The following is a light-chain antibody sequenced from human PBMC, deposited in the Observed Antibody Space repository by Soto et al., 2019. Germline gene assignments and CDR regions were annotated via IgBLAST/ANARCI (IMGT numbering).Light chain of an antibody. V-gene: IGLV2-14*01. Sequence: QSALTQPASVSGSPGQSITISCTGTTSDISGYHYVSWYQQHPRKAPKLMIYEVTNRPSGVSNRFSGSKSGNRASLTITGLQAEDEADYYCSSYSTSNTLVIFGGGTKLTVL. J-gene: IGLJ2*01. CDR1: TSDISGYHY. CDR3: SSYSTSNTLVI. CDR2: EVT.